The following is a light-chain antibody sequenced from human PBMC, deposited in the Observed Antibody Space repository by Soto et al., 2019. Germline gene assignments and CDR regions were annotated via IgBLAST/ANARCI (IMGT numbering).Light chain of an antibody. CDR2: AAS. CDR3: QQSYSTPTT. CDR1: QSISSY. Sequence: DIQMTQSPSSLSASVGDRVTITCRASQSISSYLNWYQQKPGKAPKLLIYAASSWQSGVPSRFSGSGSETDFTLTISSLQPEDFATYYCQQSYSTPTTFGQGTKLEIK. J-gene: IGKJ2*01. V-gene: IGKV1-39*01.